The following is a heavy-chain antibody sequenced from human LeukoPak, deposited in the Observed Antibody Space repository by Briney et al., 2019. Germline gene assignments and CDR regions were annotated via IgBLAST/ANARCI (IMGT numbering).Heavy chain of an antibody. CDR1: GFTFGDYA. CDR2: IRSKAYGGTT. V-gene: IGHV3-49*04. CDR3: TSGPSGYLYYYYGMDV. D-gene: IGHD5-12*01. J-gene: IGHJ6*04. Sequence: GGSLRLSCTASGFTFGDYAMSWVRQAPGKGLEWVGFIRSKAYGGTTECAASVKGRFTISGDDSKSIAYLQMNSLKTEDTAVYYCTSGPSGYLYYYYGMDVWGKGTTVTVSS.